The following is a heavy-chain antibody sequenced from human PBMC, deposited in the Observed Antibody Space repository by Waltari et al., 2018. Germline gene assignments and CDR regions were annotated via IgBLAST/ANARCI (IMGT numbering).Heavy chain of an antibody. CDR3: TRELYYYDQNFDY. CDR2: IRSTIYGGTT. CDR1: GFTFADSA. Sequence: DVRLVESGGDLAQPGRSLRLSCTASGFTFADSAMIWVRQAPGRGLEWVGFIRSTIYGGTTEYAASVKGRFTISRDDSKSIAYLQMNSLKIEDTGVYYCTRELYYYDQNFDYWGQGTLVTVSS. J-gene: IGHJ4*02. V-gene: IGHV3-49*04. D-gene: IGHD3-22*01.